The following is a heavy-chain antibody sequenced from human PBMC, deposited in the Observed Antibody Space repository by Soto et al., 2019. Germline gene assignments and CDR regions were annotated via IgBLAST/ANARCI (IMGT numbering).Heavy chain of an antibody. V-gene: IGHV3-23*01. D-gene: IGHD6-6*01. CDR2: ISGSGGST. J-gene: IGHJ4*02. CDR1: GFTFDIYV. CDR3: ARRAAPTSEPYYFDY. Sequence: GGSLRLSCAASGFTFDIYVMSWVRQAPGKGLEWVSSISGSGGSTAYADSVKGRFTISRDNSKNTLFLQMNSLRAEDTALYYCARRAAPTSEPYYFDYWGQGTLVTVSS.